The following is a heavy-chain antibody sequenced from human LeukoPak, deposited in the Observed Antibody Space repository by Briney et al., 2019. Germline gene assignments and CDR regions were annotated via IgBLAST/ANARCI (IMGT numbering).Heavy chain of an antibody. CDR2: INPNSGGT. V-gene: IGHV1-2*02. CDR1: GDTFTIND. Sequence: ASVKVSCKASGDTFTINDINWVRRATGQGLEWMGWINPNSGGTNYAQKFQGRVTMTRDTSISTAYMELSRLRSDDTAVYYCARDRHDILTGYYRVYYYYGMDVWGQGTTVTVSS. J-gene: IGHJ6*02. CDR3: ARDRHDILTGYYRVYYYYGMDV. D-gene: IGHD3-9*01.